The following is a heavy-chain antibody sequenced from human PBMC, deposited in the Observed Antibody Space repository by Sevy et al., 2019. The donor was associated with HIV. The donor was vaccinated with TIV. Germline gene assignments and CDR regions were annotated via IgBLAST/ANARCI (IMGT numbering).Heavy chain of an antibody. Sequence: GGSLRLSCAASGFTFSSYSVNWVRQAPGKGLEWVSSISSSSSYIYYADSVKGRFTISRDNAKNSLYLQMNSLRAEDTAVYYCARDPGIDHYMDVWGKGTTVTVSS. V-gene: IGHV3-21*01. J-gene: IGHJ6*03. D-gene: IGHD3-10*01. CDR1: GFTFSSYS. CDR2: ISSSSSYI. CDR3: ARDPGIDHYMDV.